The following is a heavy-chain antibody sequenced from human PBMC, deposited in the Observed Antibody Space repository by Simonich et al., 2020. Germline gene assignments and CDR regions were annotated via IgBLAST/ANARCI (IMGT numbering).Heavy chain of an antibody. J-gene: IGHJ6*02. CDR2: ISSSSSYL. D-gene: IGHD6-19*01. Sequence: EVQLVESGGGLVKPGGSLRLSCAASGFTFSSYSMNWVRQAPGKGLEWVSSISSSSSYLYYADSVKVQFTISRDNAKNSLYLQRNSLRAEDTAVYYCARWIAVAGTGAYGMDVWGQGTTVTVSS. CDR3: ARWIAVAGTGAYGMDV. CDR1: GFTFSSYS. V-gene: IGHV3-21*01.